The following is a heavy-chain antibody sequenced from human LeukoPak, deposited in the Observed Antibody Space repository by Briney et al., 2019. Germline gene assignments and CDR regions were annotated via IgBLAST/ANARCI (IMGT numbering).Heavy chain of an antibody. CDR2: IIPILGIA. Sequence: SVKVSCKASGGTFSSYAISWVRQAPGQGLEWMGRIIPILGIANYAQKFQGRVTITADKSTSTAYMELSSLRSEDTAVYYCAKGISSSWYGVGDYWGQGTLVTVSS. D-gene: IGHD6-13*01. J-gene: IGHJ4*02. CDR3: AKGISSSWYGVGDY. V-gene: IGHV1-69*04. CDR1: GGTFSSYA.